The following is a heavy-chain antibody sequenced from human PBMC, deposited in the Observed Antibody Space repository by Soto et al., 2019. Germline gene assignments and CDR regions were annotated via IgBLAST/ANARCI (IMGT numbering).Heavy chain of an antibody. V-gene: IGHV1-24*01. D-gene: IGHD2-2*01. Sequence: ASVKVSCKVSGYSLTELSMHWVRQAPGKGLEWMGGFDPEDGETIYAQKFQGRVTMTEDTSTDTAYMELSSLRSEDTAVYYCATVKHCSSTRCYANWYFDLWGRGTLVTVSS. CDR2: FDPEDGET. CDR1: GYSLTELS. CDR3: ATVKHCSSTRCYANWYFDL. J-gene: IGHJ2*01.